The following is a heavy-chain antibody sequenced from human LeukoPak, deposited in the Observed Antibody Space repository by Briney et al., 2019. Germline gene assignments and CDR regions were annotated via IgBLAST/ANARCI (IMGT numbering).Heavy chain of an antibody. J-gene: IGHJ4*02. CDR1: GFIFSTFT. V-gene: IGHV3-30-3*01. Sequence: GGSLRLSCAASGFIFSTFTMHWVRQAPGKGLEWVAVISYEGGNKNYADSVKGRFTISRDNSKNTLYLQMNSLRAEDTAVYYCAKEFLRGLQEFGYWGQGTLVTVSS. CDR2: ISYEGGNK. CDR3: AKEFLRGLQEFGY.